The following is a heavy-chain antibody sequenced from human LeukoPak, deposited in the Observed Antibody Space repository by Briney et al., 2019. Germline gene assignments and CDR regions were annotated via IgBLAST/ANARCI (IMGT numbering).Heavy chain of an antibody. V-gene: IGHV3-23*01. CDR2: ISGSGDGT. J-gene: IGHJ4*02. CDR1: GITLSNYG. Sequence: GGSLRLSCAVSGITLSNYGMSWVSQAPGKGLEWVAGISGSGDGTYYADSVKGWFTISRDNPKNTLYLQMNSLRAEDTAVYFCAKRGVVIRVILVGFHKEAYYFDSWGQGALVTVSS. D-gene: IGHD3-22*01. CDR3: AKRGVVIRVILVGFHKEAYYFDS.